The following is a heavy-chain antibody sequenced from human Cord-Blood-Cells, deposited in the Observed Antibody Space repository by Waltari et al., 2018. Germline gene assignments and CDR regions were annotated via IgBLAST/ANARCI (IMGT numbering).Heavy chain of an antibody. CDR3: ATGSIAAAGS. Sequence: GAEVKKPAASVKVSCKASGYTFTSHDINCVRQATGQGLEWMGLMNPNSGNTGYAQKFQGRVTMTMNTSISTAYMELSSLRYEDTAVYYCATGSIAAAGSWGQGTLVTVSS. V-gene: IGHV1-8*01. D-gene: IGHD6-13*01. J-gene: IGHJ4*02. CDR2: MNPNSGNT. CDR1: GYTFTSHD.